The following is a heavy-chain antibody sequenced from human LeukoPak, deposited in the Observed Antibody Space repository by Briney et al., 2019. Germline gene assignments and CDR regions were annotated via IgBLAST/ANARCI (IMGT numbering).Heavy chain of an antibody. CDR1: GGTFSSYA. CDR3: ARDTQYSSSWYGFDY. Sequence: SVKVSSKASGGTFSSYAISWVRQAPGQGLEWMGGIIPIFGTANYAQKFQGRVTITTDESTSTAYMELSSLRSEDTAVYYCARDTQYSSSWYGFDYWGQGTLVTVSS. D-gene: IGHD6-13*01. CDR2: IIPIFGTA. V-gene: IGHV1-69*05. J-gene: IGHJ4*02.